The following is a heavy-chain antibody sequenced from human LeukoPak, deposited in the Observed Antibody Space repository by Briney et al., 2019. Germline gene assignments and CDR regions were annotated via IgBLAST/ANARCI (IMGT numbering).Heavy chain of an antibody. Sequence: PGGSLRLSCAASGFTFSSHWMHWVRQAPGKGLVWVSRVKGDGTFTNYADSVYGRFTISRGNAKNTLYLHMHSLRAEDTAVYYCVRDGDDFNFDYWGQGNLVTVSS. CDR2: VKGDGTFT. CDR3: VRDGDDFNFDY. V-gene: IGHV3-74*01. J-gene: IGHJ4*02. D-gene: IGHD5-24*01. CDR1: GFTFSSHW.